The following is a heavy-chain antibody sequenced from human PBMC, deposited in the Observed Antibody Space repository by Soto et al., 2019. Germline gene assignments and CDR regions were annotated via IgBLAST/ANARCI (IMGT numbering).Heavy chain of an antibody. D-gene: IGHD6-13*01. V-gene: IGHV1-69*06. CDR3: ARSKGGRQQLLLMHQLYYYYGMDV. Sequence: QVQLVQSGAEVKKPGSSVKVSCKASGGTFSSYAISWVRQAPGQGLEWMGGIIPIFGTANYAQKFQGRVTITADKSTSTAYMELSSLRSEDTAVYYCARSKGGRQQLLLMHQLYYYYGMDVWGQGTTVTVSS. CDR2: IIPIFGTA. J-gene: IGHJ6*02. CDR1: GGTFSSYA.